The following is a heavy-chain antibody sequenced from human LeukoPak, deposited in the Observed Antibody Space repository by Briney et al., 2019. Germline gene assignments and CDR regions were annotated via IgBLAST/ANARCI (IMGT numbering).Heavy chain of an antibody. CDR1: GGSISSSSCS. CDR3: ARDFKAPATVGDYGDY. D-gene: IGHD4-23*01. V-gene: IGHV3-11*01. J-gene: IGHJ4*02. CDR2: ISSSGSTI. Sequence: LSLTCTVSGGSISSSSCSWGWIRQAPGKGLEWVSYISSSGSTIYYADSVKGRFTISRDNAKNSLYLQMNSLRAEDTAVYYCARDFKAPATVGDYGDYWGQGTLVTVSS.